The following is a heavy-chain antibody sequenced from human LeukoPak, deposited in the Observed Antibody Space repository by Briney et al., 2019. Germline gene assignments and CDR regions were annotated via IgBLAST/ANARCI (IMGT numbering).Heavy chain of an antibody. CDR1: GYTFTGYY. CDR3: AGEYGIGRWLVRDDAFDI. J-gene: IGHJ3*02. V-gene: IGHV1-46*01. CDR2: INPNGGRT. D-gene: IGHD6-19*01. Sequence: ASVKVSCKASGYTFTGYYMHWVRQAPGQGLEWLGIINPNGGRTAYAQNFQGRVSMTRDTSTTAVYMELSSLRSDDTAVYYCAGEYGIGRWLVRDDAFDIWGQGTMVTVSS.